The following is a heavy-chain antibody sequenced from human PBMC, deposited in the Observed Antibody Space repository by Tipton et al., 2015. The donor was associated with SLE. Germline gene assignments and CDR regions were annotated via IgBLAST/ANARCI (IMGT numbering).Heavy chain of an antibody. Sequence: TLSLTCTVPGGSINNSYWNWIRQPPGKAPEWIGYIYYSGSTNYNPSLKSRVTISVDTSKNQISLQLSSVTAADTAVYYCASSYSDYGMDVWGQGTTATVSS. V-gene: IGHV4-59*01. CDR3: ASSYSDYGMDV. J-gene: IGHJ6*02. CDR2: IYYSGST. D-gene: IGHD3-10*01. CDR1: GGSINNSY.